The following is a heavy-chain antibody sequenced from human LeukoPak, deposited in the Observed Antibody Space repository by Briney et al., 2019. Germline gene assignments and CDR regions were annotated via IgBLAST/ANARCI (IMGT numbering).Heavy chain of an antibody. D-gene: IGHD3-22*01. CDR1: GGSFSGCY. CDR3: ATGPHYYDSSGYAGNAFDI. J-gene: IGHJ3*02. Sequence: SETLSLTCAVYGGSFSGCYWSWIRQPPGKGLEWIGEINHSGSTNYNPSLKSRVTISVDTSKNQFSLKLSSVTAADTAVYYCATGPHYYDSSGYAGNAFDIWGQGTMVTVSS. V-gene: IGHV4-34*01. CDR2: INHSGST.